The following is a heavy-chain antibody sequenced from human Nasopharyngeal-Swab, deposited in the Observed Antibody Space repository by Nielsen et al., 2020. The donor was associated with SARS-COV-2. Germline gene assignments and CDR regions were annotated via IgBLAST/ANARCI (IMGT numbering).Heavy chain of an antibody. V-gene: IGHV3-23*01. Sequence: GRSLRLSCAASGFTFSSYSMNWVPQAPGKGLEWVSTIGFRADETHYVDSVEGRFTVPRDNSKSPLYLQMNSLRADDTALYYCADPPFSEYWGQGTLVTVSS. J-gene: IGHJ4*02. CDR2: IGFRADET. CDR1: GFTFSSYS. CDR3: ADPPFSEY.